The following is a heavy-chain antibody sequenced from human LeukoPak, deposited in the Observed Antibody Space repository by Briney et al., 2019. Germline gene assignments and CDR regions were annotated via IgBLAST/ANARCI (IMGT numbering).Heavy chain of an antibody. CDR1: GGSISSLY. J-gene: IGHJ4*02. D-gene: IGHD6-6*01. V-gene: IGHV4-59*08. CDR2: IYYTGST. CDR3: ARHRAYSSSSPFDY. Sequence: PAETLSLTCSVSGGSISSLYGSWMRQPSGKGLEGRGYIYYTGSTNYNPSLKSRVTMFVDMSKHQFSLRLSSVTAADTAVYYCARHRAYSSSSPFDYWGQGTLVTVSS.